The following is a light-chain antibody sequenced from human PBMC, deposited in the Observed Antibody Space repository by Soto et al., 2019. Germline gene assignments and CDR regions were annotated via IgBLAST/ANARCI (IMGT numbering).Light chain of an antibody. CDR3: QSYDSSLSGYV. Sequence: QSVLTQPPTVSGAPGQRVTISCTGSSSNIGAGYDVHWYQQLPGTAPKLLIYGNSNRPSVVPDRFSGSKSGTSVSLAITGLQAEDEADYYCQSYDSSLSGYVFGTGTKVTVL. CDR1: SSNIGAGYD. V-gene: IGLV1-40*01. CDR2: GNS. J-gene: IGLJ1*01.